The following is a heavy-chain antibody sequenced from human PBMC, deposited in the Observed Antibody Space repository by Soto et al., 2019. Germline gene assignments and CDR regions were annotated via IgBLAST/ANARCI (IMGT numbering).Heavy chain of an antibody. CDR2: ISAYNGNT. D-gene: IGHD3-22*01. CDR1: GYTFTSYG. V-gene: IGHV1-18*01. Sequence: ASVKVSCKASGYTFTSYGISWVRQAPGQGLEWMGWISAYNGNTNYAQKLQGRVTMTTDTSTSTAYMELRSLRSDDTAVYYCARDRGVSHYYDRSGYYSPFDYWGQGTLVTVSS. J-gene: IGHJ4*02. CDR3: ARDRGVSHYYDRSGYYSPFDY.